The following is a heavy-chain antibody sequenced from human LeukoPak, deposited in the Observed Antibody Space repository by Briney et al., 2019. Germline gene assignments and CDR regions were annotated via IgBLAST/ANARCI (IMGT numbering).Heavy chain of an antibody. D-gene: IGHD1-7*01. Sequence: QTGGSLRLSCAASGFTFSNYWMTWVRQAPGKGLEWVANIKQDESEKYYVDSVKGRFTISRDNAKNSLYLQMNSLRAEDTAVYYCAREAGNYGYYYYMDVWGKGTTVTVSS. CDR3: AREAGNYGYYYYMDV. CDR1: GFTFSNYW. J-gene: IGHJ6*03. CDR2: IKQDESEK. V-gene: IGHV3-7*01.